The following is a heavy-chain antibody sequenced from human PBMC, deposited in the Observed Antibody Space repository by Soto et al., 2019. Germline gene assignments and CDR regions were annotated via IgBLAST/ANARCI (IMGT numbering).Heavy chain of an antibody. CDR3: AHRVLRTVFGLVTTTAIYFDF. CDR2: IYWDDDK. CDR1: GFSLTTSGVG. J-gene: IGHJ4*02. Sequence: QLTLNESGPTVVRPTETLTLNCRFSGFSLTTSGVGVGWLRQSPGKAPEWLALIYWDDDKRYSASLKSRLTITKDTSKNQVVLTVSDLDPTDTATYYCAHRVLRTVFGLVTTTAIYFDFWGQGTPVAVSS. D-gene: IGHD3-3*01. V-gene: IGHV2-5*02.